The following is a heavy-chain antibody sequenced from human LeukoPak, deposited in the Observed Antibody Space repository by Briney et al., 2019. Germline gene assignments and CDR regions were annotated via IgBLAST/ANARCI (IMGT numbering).Heavy chain of an antibody. Sequence: GSLRLSCAASGFTFSSYSMNWVRQPPGKGLEWIGSIYYSGSTYYNPSLKSRVTISVDTSKNQFSLKLTSVTAADTAVYYCARDQHDYYFYYMDVWGKGTTVTVSS. CDR1: GFTFSSYS. V-gene: IGHV4-39*07. CDR3: ARDQHDYYFYYMDV. CDR2: IYYSGST. J-gene: IGHJ6*03.